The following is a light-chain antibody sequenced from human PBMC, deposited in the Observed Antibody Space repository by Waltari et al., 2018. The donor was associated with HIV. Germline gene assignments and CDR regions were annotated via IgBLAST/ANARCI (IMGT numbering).Light chain of an antibody. CDR1: SSDIDGYNY. J-gene: IGLJ2*01. CDR3: SSYTSSSTKV. V-gene: IGLV2-14*03. CDR2: DVS. Sequence: QSALTQPASVSRSPGQSITISCTGTSSDIDGYNYVSWYQQHPGKAPKLMIYDVSNRPSGLSNRFSGSKSGNTASLTISGLQAEDEADYYCSSYTSSSTKVFGGGTKLTVL.